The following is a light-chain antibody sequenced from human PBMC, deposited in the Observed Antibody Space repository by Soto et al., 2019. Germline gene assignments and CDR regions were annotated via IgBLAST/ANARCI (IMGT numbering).Light chain of an antibody. Sequence: EIVLTQSPDTLSLSPGERATLSCRASQSVSSNYLAWYQQKSGQAPRLLIYGASSRATGIPDRFSGSGSGTDFTLTISRLEPEDFAVYYCQQYGCSPRTFGQGTEVEIK. V-gene: IGKV3-20*01. CDR3: QQYGCSPRT. CDR1: QSVSSNY. J-gene: IGKJ1*01. CDR2: GAS.